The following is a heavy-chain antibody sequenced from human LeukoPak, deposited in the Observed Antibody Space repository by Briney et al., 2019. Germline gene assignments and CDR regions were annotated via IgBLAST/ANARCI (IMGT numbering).Heavy chain of an antibody. Sequence: ASVKVSCKASGYTFTSYAMNWVRQAPGQGLEWMGWINTNTGNPTYAQGFTGRFVFSLDTSVSTAYLQISSLKAEDTAVYYCARDWVLRYFDCPMGYWGQGTLVTVSS. J-gene: IGHJ4*02. V-gene: IGHV7-4-1*02. CDR2: INTNTGNP. CDR3: ARDWVLRYFDCPMGY. D-gene: IGHD3-9*01. CDR1: GYTFTSYA.